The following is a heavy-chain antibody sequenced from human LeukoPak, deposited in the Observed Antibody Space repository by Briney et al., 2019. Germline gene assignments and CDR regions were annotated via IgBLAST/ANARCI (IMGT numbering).Heavy chain of an antibody. CDR3: ATSYYDILTGTIQYYFDY. V-gene: IGHV1-18*01. CDR2: ISAYNGNT. J-gene: IGHJ4*02. Sequence: GASVKVSCKASGYTFTSYGISWVRQAPGQGLEWMGWISAYNGNTNYAQKLQGRVTMTTDTSTSAAYMELRSLRSDDTAVYYCATSYYDILTGTIQYYFDYWGQGTLVTVSS. D-gene: IGHD3-9*01. CDR1: GYTFTSYG.